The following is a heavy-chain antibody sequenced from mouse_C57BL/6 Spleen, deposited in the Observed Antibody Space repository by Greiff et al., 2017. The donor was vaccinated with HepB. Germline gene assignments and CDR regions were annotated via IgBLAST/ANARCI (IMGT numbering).Heavy chain of an antibody. V-gene: IGHV3-6*01. J-gene: IGHJ2*01. CDR2: ISYDGSN. D-gene: IGHD1-1*01. CDR3: AREDDYGSSYDY. Sequence: VQLKESGPGLVKPSQSLSLTCSVPGYSITSGYYWNWSRQFPGNKLEWMRYISYDGSNNYKPSLKNRISITRDTSKNQFFLKLNSVTTQDTATYYCAREDDYGSSYDYWGQGTTLTVSS. CDR1: GYSITSGYY.